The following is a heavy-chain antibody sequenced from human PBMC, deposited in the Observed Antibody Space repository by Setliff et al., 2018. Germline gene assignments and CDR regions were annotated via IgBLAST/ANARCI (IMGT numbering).Heavy chain of an antibody. V-gene: IGHV1-46*01. J-gene: IGHJ4*02. CDR2: INIGGGSA. CDR1: GYTFTNYY. CDR3: ARAGMAAANRKGVFEY. Sequence: ASVKVSCKASGYTFTNYYMYWLRQAPGQGPEWMGIINIGGGSASHAQKFQDRVTMTRDTSTSTVYIEVSSLRSEDTAVYFCARAGMAAANRKGVFEYWGQGTLVTVSS. D-gene: IGHD6-13*01.